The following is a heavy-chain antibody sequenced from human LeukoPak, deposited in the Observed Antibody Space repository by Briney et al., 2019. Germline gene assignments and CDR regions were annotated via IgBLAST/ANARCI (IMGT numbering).Heavy chain of an antibody. CDR2: SCSGGST. Sequence: GGAPRLSCAASVFTVSSNNMCWGRHSPQGGGGWGSDSCSGGSTYYADSVKGRFTISRDNSKNTLYLQMNSLRAEDTAVYYCASGSVSYRTLFYYMEVWGAGTTVTVSS. CDR3: ASGSVSYRTLFYYMEV. V-gene: IGHV3-53*01. D-gene: IGHD3-10*01. J-gene: IGHJ6*04. CDR1: VFTVSSNN.